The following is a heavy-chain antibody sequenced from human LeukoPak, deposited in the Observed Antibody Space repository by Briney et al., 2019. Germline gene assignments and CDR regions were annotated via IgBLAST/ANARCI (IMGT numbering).Heavy chain of an antibody. J-gene: IGHJ5*02. CDR1: GYTFTGYY. CDR3: ARDFAWGSGGAPIDDNWLDP. D-gene: IGHD7-27*01. Sequence: GASVKVSGKASGYTFTGYYMHWVRQAPGQGLEWMGWINPNSGGTNYAPKFQDRATMTTDTSTSTAYMELRSLRFDDTAVYYCARDFAWGSGGAPIDDNWLDPWGQGTLVTVSS. CDR2: INPNSGGT. V-gene: IGHV1-2*02.